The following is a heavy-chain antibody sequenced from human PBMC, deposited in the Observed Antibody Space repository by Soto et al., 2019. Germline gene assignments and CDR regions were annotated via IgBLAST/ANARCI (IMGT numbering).Heavy chain of an antibody. V-gene: IGHV1-69*01. J-gene: IGHJ4*02. CDR3: AKGEGQWELPL. D-gene: IGHD1-7*01. CDR2: IIPVFGSP. Sequence: QLQLVQSGAEVKKPGSSVKVSCKASGGFVRSDPISWVRQAPGQGPEWIGGIIPVFGSPTYAEKFQGRVTITADESSRTAYLELTILKSEDTAVYFCAKGEGQWELPLWGQGTQVTVSS. CDR1: GGFVRSDP.